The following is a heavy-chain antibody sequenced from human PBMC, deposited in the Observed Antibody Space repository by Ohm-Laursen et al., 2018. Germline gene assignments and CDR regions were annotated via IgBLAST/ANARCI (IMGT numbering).Heavy chain of an antibody. CDR1: GFTFDDYA. CDR3: AKDTTYYYDSSGYSGFDY. Sequence: SLRLSCSATGFTFDDYAMHWVRQAPGKGLEWVSGISWNSGSIGYADSVKGRFTISRDNAKNSLYLQMNSLRAEDTALYYCAKDTTYYYDSSGYSGFDYWGQGTLVTVSS. D-gene: IGHD3-22*01. CDR2: ISWNSGSI. V-gene: IGHV3-9*01. J-gene: IGHJ4*02.